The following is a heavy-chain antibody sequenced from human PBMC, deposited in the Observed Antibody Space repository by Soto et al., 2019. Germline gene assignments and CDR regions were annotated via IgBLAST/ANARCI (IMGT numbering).Heavy chain of an antibody. J-gene: IGHJ5*02. V-gene: IGHV3-53*04. CDR1: GFTVSSNY. CDR3: AREVGHGWFDP. CDR2: IYSGGST. Sequence: EVLLVESGGGLVQPGGSLRLSCAASGFTVSSNYMSWVRQAPGKGLEWGSVIYSGGSTYYADSVKGRFTISRHNSKNTLYLQRNSLRAEDTAVYYCAREVGHGWFDPWGQGTLVTVSS.